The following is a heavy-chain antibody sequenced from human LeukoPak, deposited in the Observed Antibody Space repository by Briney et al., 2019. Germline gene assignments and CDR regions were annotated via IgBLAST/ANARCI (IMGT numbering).Heavy chain of an antibody. CDR3: TTAQGLELRAY. J-gene: IGHJ4*02. CDR1: GFTFRNAW. CDR2: IKSNSDGGAT. D-gene: IGHD1-7*01. Sequence: GGSLRLSCAASGFTFRNAWMSWVRQAPGKGLEWVGHIKSNSDGGATDYAAPVKGRFTISRDDSKNTLYLQMNSLKTEDTAVYYCTTAQGLELRAYWGQGTLVTVSS. V-gene: IGHV3-15*01.